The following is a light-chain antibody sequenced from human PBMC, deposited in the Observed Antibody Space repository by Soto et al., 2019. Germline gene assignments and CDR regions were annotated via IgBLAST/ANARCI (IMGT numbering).Light chain of an antibody. J-gene: IGKJ1*01. CDR1: QSVSSN. CDR3: QQYNNWWT. V-gene: IGKV3-15*01. CDR2: GAS. Sequence: EIVMTQSPATLSVSPGERVTLPCRASQSVSSNLAWYQQKPGQAPRLLIYGASTRATGIPAWFSGSGSGTEFTLTISSLQSEDFAVYYCQQYNNWWTFGQGTKVEIK.